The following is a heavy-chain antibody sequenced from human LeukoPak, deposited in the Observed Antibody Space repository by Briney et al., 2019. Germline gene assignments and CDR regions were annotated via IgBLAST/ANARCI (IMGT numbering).Heavy chain of an antibody. V-gene: IGHV4-4*09. CDR3: ARNPGRKSSSSAVNNWFDP. J-gene: IGHJ5*02. Sequence: SETLSFTCTVSGGSISSYYWSWIRQPPGKGLEWIGYIYTSGSTNYNPSLKSRVTISVDTSKNQFSLKLSSVTAADTAVYYCARNPGRKSSSSAVNNWFDPWGQGTLVTVSS. CDR1: GGSISSYY. D-gene: IGHD6-6*01. CDR2: IYTSGST.